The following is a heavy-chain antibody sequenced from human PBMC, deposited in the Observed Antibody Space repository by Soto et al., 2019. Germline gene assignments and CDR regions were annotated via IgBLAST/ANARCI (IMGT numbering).Heavy chain of an antibody. J-gene: IGHJ5*02. CDR2: ISAYNGNT. V-gene: IGHV1-18*01. D-gene: IGHD6-13*01. Sequence: ASVKVSCKASGYTFTSYGISWVRQAPGQGLEWMGWISAYNGNTNYAQKLQGRVTMTTDTSTSTAYMELRSLRSDDTAVYYCARDTRFSSQQLVSHWFDPWGQGTLVTVSS. CDR1: GYTFTSYG. CDR3: ARDTRFSSQQLVSHWFDP.